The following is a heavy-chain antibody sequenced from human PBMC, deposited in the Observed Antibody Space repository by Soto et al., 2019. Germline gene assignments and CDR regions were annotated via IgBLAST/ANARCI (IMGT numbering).Heavy chain of an antibody. Sequence: QVQLVQSGAEVKKPGASVKLSCKASGYTFTNYYIHWVRQAPGQGLEWMAIINPNGGSTNYAQKFQGRVTLTRDTSTSTVYMDLSSLKSEDTAVYYCARGLAAGHYWGQGTLVTVSS. CDR2: INPNGGST. J-gene: IGHJ4*02. V-gene: IGHV1-46*01. D-gene: IGHD6-13*01. CDR3: ARGLAAGHY. CDR1: GYTFTNYY.